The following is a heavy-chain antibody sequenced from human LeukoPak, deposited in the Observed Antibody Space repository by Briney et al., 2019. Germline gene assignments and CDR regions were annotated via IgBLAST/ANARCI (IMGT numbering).Heavy chain of an antibody. V-gene: IGHV3-20*04. CDR2: ISWNGGST. CDR1: GFTFDDYG. Sequence: PGGSLRLSCAASGFTFDDYGMSWVRQAPGKGLEWVSGISWNGGSTGYADSVKGRFTISRDNAKNSLYLQMNSLRAEDAAVYYCARDIGIAARPVFGYWGQGTLVTVSS. D-gene: IGHD6-6*01. J-gene: IGHJ4*02. CDR3: ARDIGIAARPVFGY.